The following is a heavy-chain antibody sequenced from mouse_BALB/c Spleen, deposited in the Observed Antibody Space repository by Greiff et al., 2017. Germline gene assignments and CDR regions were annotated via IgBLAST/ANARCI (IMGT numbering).Heavy chain of an antibody. D-gene: IGHD2-1*01. J-gene: IGHJ2*01. CDR3: TRYGNPYYFDY. CDR2: IYPGSGST. Sequence: LQQPGSELVRPGASVKLSCKASGYTFTSYWMHWVKQRPGQGLEWIGNIYPGSGSTNYDEKFKSKATLTVDTSSSTAYMQLSSLTSEDSAVYYCTRYGNPYYFDYWGQGTTLTVSS. CDR1: GYTFTSYW. V-gene: IGHV1S22*01.